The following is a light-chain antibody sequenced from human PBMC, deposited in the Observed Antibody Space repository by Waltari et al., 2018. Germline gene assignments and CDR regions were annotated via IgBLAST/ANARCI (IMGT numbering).Light chain of an antibody. CDR2: AAS. V-gene: IGKV1-39*01. J-gene: IGKJ1*01. CDR3: QQSYSTPWT. CDR1: QSISSY. Sequence: DIQMIQSPSSLSASVGVRVTITCRASQSISSYLNWYHQKPRKAPKLLIYAASNLHSVVPSRFSCSGSGTDFTLIISSLQPEDFATYYCQQSYSTPWTFGQGTKVEIK.